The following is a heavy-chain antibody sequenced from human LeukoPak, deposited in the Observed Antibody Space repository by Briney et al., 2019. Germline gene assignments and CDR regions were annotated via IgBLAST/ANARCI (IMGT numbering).Heavy chain of an antibody. Sequence: SETLSLTCAVSGYSISSGYYWGWIRQPPGKGLEWIGRIYHSGSTYYNPSLKSRVTISVDTSKNQFSLKLSSVTAADTAVYYCARGILYANNWFDPWGQGTLVTVSS. V-gene: IGHV4-38-2*01. CDR2: IYHSGST. D-gene: IGHD2-15*01. J-gene: IGHJ5*02. CDR1: GYSISSGYY. CDR3: ARGILYANNWFDP.